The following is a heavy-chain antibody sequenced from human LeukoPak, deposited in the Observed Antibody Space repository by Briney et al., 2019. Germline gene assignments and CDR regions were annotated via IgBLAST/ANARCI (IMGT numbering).Heavy chain of an antibody. CDR3: ARYHYDSSGYYSVPYFDY. Sequence: GGSLRLSCAASGFTFSSYWMSWARQAPGEGLEWVAYIKQDGSEKYYGDSVKGRFTISRDNAKNSLYLQMNSLRAEDTAVYYCARYHYDSSGYYSVPYFDYWGQGTLVTVSS. D-gene: IGHD3-22*01. V-gene: IGHV3-7*01. CDR2: IKQDGSEK. J-gene: IGHJ4*02. CDR1: GFTFSSYW.